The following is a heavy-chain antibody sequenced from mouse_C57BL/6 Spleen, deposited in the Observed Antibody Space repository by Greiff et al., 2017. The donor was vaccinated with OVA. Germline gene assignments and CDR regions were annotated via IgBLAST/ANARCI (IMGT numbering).Heavy chain of an antibody. J-gene: IGHJ2*01. CDR3: ARDGRIYSYYFDY. CDR2: INPNNGGT. D-gene: IGHD1-1*01. V-gene: IGHV1-22*01. Sequence: VQLQQSGPELVKPGASVKMSCKASGYTFTDYNMHWVKQSHGKSLEWIGYINPNNGGTSYNQKFKGKATLTVNKSSSTAYMEVRRLTSEDSAVYYCARDGRIYSYYFDYWGQGTTLTVSS. CDR1: GYTFTDYN.